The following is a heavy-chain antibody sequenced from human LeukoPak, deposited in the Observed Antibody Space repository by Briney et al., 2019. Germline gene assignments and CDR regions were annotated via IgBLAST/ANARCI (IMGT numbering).Heavy chain of an antibody. CDR2: ITNKNDKYNA. D-gene: IGHD4/OR15-4a*01. CDR1: GFIFSGHY. V-gene: IGHV3-72*01. J-gene: IGHJ4*02. Sequence: GGSLTLSCVASGFIFSGHYMEWLRQAQGKGREWVGRITNKNDKYNAHYAASVRGRFIISRDDSRNSMSLQMNSLKTEDAAVYYCARVALGNYGEYDSWGQGTLVIVSS. CDR3: ARVALGNYGEYDS.